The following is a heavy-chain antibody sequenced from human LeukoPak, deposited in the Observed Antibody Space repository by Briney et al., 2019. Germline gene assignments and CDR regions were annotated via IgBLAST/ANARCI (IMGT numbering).Heavy chain of an antibody. J-gene: IGHJ4*02. D-gene: IGHD5-12*01. Sequence: GGSPRLSCAASGFTFSSYAMSWVRQAPGKGLEWVSAISGSGGSTYYADSVKGRFTISRDNSKNTLYLQMNSLRAEDTAVYYCASHSGYDPRGWYFDSWGEGTLVTVSS. CDR2: ISGSGGST. V-gene: IGHV3-23*01. CDR1: GFTFSSYA. CDR3: ASHSGYDPRGWYFDS.